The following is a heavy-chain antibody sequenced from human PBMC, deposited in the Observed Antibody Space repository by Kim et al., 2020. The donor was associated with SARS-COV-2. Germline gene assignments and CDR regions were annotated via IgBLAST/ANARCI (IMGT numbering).Heavy chain of an antibody. Sequence: DSVKGRFTISRDNSKNTLYLQMNSLRAEDTAVYYCAKDFSAAALYWFDPWGQGTLVTVSS. J-gene: IGHJ5*02. CDR3: AKDFSAAALYWFDP. D-gene: IGHD6-13*01. V-gene: IGHV3-30*02.